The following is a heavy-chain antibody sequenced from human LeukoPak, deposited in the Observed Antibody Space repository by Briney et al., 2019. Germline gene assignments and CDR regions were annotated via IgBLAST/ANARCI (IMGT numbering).Heavy chain of an antibody. CDR3: ARFHFDWFYFDY. J-gene: IGHJ4*02. V-gene: IGHV5-51*01. CDR1: GYSFTSYW. CDR2: IYPGDSDT. D-gene: IGHD3-9*01. Sequence: GESLQISCQGSGYSFTSYWIGWVRQLPGKGLEWMGIIYPGDSDTRYSPSFQGQVTISADKSISTAYPQWSSLKASDTAMYYCARFHFDWFYFDYWGQGTLVTVSS.